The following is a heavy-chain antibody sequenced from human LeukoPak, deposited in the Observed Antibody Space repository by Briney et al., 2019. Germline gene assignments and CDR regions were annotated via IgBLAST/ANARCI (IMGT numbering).Heavy chain of an antibody. D-gene: IGHD3-3*01. CDR2: ISAYNGNT. V-gene: IGHV1-18*01. CDR1: GYTFTSYG. Sequence: ASVKVSCKASGYTFTSYGISWVRQAPGQGLEWMGWISAYNGNTNYAQKLQGRVTMTTDTSTSTAYMELRSLRSDDTAVYYCARDKPGIGVVIHYRARYAFDIWGQGTMVTVSS. J-gene: IGHJ3*02. CDR3: ARDKPGIGVVIHYRARYAFDI.